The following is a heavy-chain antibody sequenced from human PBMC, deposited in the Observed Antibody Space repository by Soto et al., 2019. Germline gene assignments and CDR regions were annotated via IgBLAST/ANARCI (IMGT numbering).Heavy chain of an antibody. CDR3: ARYMRDAGTFYFDY. CDR2: IHSSGSS. D-gene: IGHD3-16*01. CDR1: GGSISVFH. J-gene: IGHJ4*02. Sequence: QVHLQESGPGLVKPSETLSLTCTVSGGSISVFHWSWIRQPPGKGLEWFGYIHSSGSSNYNPSLESRVTMSVDTSKNQFYLKLSSVTAADTAVYYCARYMRDAGTFYFDYWGQGTLVTASS. V-gene: IGHV4-59*01.